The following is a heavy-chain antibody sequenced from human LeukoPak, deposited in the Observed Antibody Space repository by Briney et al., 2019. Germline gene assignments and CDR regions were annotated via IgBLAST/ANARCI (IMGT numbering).Heavy chain of an antibody. D-gene: IGHD3-16*01. J-gene: IGHJ4*02. V-gene: IGHV4-31*03. CDR3: AASSGVTLGRF. CDR2: IYYTGIT. Sequence: SETLSLTCTVSGGSISSGSHYYQWIRQHPGKGLEWIGYIYYTGITSYNPSLKSRVTMSVDTSMNQVSLKVTSLTAAETAVYYCAASSGVTLGRFWGQGALVTVSS. CDR1: GGSISSGSHY.